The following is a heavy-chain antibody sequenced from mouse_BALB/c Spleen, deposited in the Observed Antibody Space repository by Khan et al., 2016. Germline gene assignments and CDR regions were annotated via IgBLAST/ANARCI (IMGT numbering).Heavy chain of an antibody. V-gene: IGHV8-12*01. CDR3: AAEDAFAY. CDR1: GFSLSTSGMG. J-gene: IGHJ3*01. Sequence: QVTLKESGPGILQPSQTLSLTCSFSGFSLSTSGMGVSWIRQPSGKGLEWLAHIYWDDDKRYTPSLKSRLTISKATSSTQVFLQITSVDTADKATYYGAAEDAFAYWGQGTRVTVSA. CDR2: IYWDDDK.